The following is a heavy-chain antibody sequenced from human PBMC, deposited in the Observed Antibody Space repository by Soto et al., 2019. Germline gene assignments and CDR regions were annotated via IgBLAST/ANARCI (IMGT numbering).Heavy chain of an antibody. CDR1: GGSVSSDY. D-gene: IGHD3-3*01. Sequence: SETLSLTCTVSGGSVSSDYWSWIRQPPGKGLEWIGYTHNSGNTDYNPSLKSRVTISLDASRNEFSLSLRSVTAADTAVYYCARDSSPARAIFGVIDIWGQGTMVPVSS. J-gene: IGHJ3*02. V-gene: IGHV4-4*08. CDR3: ARDSSPARAIFGVIDI. CDR2: THNSGNT.